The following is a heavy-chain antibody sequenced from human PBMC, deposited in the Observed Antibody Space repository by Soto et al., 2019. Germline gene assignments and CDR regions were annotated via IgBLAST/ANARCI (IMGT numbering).Heavy chain of an antibody. CDR1: GGTFSSYT. V-gene: IGHV1-69*02. J-gene: IGHJ6*02. Sequence: SVTVSCKASGGTFSSYTISCVRQAPGQGLEWMGRIIPILGIANYAQKFQGRVTITADKSTSTAYMELSSLRSEDTAVYYCARSPLGGYSYGRYYYYGMDVWGQGTTVTVSS. CDR3: ARSPLGGYSYGRYYYYGMDV. CDR2: IIPILGIA. D-gene: IGHD5-18*01.